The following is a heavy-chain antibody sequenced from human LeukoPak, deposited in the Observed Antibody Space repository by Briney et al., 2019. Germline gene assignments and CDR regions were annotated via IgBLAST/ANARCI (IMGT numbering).Heavy chain of an antibody. Sequence: SSETLSLTCAVYGGSFSGYYWSWIRQPPGKGLEWIGEINYSGTTNHSPSLKNRISISVDMSKKQFSLKLTSVTAADTALYYCAKNSWSGNGGWFDSWGQGTLVTVSS. CDR2: INYSGTT. V-gene: IGHV4-34*09. CDR3: AKNSWSGNGGWFDS. D-gene: IGHD3-3*01. J-gene: IGHJ5*01. CDR1: GGSFSGYY.